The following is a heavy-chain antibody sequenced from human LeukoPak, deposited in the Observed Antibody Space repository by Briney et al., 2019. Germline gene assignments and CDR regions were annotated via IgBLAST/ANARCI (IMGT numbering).Heavy chain of an antibody. V-gene: IGHV4-4*09. J-gene: IGHJ4*02. CDR1: GGSITHYY. Sequence: PSETLSLTCTVSGGSITHYYWSWMRQPPGRGLEWIGYILKSGSSNYNPSLKSRVTISLDASQNQFSLNLRSVTAADTAVYYCASGEDSAKTAYWGQGTLVTVSS. D-gene: IGHD3-3*01. CDR3: ASGEDSAKTAY. CDR2: ILKSGSS.